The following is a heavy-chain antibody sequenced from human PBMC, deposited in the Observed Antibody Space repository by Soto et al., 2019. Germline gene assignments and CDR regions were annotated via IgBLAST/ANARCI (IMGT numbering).Heavy chain of an antibody. CDR1: GFTFSNYY. Sequence: PGGSLRLSCAASGFTFSNYYMSWIRQPPGKGLEWVSYISSSGSTIYYADSVKGRFTISRDNAKNSLYLQMNSLRAEDTAVYYCARTMVATRTSDYWGQGTLVTVSS. CDR3: ARTMVATRTSDY. CDR2: ISSSGSTI. V-gene: IGHV3-11*01. D-gene: IGHD2-15*01. J-gene: IGHJ4*02.